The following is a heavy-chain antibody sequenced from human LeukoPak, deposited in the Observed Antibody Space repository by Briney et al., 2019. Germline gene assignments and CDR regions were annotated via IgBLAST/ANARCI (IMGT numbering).Heavy chain of an antibody. J-gene: IGHJ4*02. D-gene: IGHD6-25*01. V-gene: IGHV1-46*01. CDR1: GYTFTSYY. CDR3: ARVGTAAATADS. Sequence: ASVKVSCKASGYTFTSYYMHWVRQAPGQGPEWMGIINPRGGSTDYAQKFQGRVTMTSDTSTSTVYMQLNDLTSEDTAVYFCARVGTAAATADSWGQGTLVTVSS. CDR2: INPRGGST.